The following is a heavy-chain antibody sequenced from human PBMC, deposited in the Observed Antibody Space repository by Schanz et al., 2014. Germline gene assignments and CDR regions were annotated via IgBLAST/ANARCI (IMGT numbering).Heavy chain of an antibody. Sequence: QVQLQESGPGLVKPSGTLSLTCAVSGVSISSNTWWSWVRQPPGKGLEWIGEIYHRGNTNYNPSLKSRVTMSVDKSKTQFSLQLSSVTAADTAVYYCAREQVAYWVLDYWGQGTLVTVSS. CDR1: GVSISSNTW. V-gene: IGHV4-4*02. J-gene: IGHJ4*02. CDR2: IYHRGNT. CDR3: AREQVAYWVLDY. D-gene: IGHD5-12*01.